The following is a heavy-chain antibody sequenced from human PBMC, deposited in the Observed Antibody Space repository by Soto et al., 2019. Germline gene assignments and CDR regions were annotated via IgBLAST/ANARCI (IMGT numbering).Heavy chain of an antibody. J-gene: IGHJ5*02. V-gene: IGHV4-39*02. Sequence: SETLSLTCTVSGGSISSSSYYWGWIRQPPGKGLEWIGSIYYSGSTYYNPSLKSRVTISVDTSKNQFSLKLSSVTAADTAVYYCARERSRYHFDPWGQGTLVTVSS. CDR3: ARERSRYHFDP. CDR1: GGSISSSSYY. CDR2: IYYSGST. D-gene: IGHD2-2*01.